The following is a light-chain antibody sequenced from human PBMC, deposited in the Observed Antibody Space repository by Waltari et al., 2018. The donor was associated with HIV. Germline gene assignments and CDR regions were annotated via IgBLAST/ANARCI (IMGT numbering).Light chain of an antibody. CDR3: SSFTSRTTWV. J-gene: IGLJ3*02. CDR2: EVS. Sequence: QSALTQPASVSGSPGPWITISCTGSTSDVGGSKYVSWYQQHPGKAPKLIIYEVSHRPLGVSNRFSGSKSGNTASLTISGLQAEDEADYYCSSFTSRTTWVFGGGTKLTVL. V-gene: IGLV2-14*01. CDR1: TSDVGGSKY.